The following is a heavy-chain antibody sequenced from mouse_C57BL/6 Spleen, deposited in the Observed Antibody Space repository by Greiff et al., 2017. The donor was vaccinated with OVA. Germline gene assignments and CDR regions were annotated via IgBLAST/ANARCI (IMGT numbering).Heavy chain of an antibody. Sequence: QVQLQQPGAELVRPGTSVKLSCKASGYTFTSYWMHWVKQRPGQGLEWIGVIDPSDSYTNYNQKFKGKATLTVDTSSSTAYMQLSSLTSEDSAVYYCARSGAGYFEVWGTGTTVTVSS. CDR3: ARSGAGYFEV. CDR2: IDPSDSYT. J-gene: IGHJ1*03. D-gene: IGHD3-1*01. V-gene: IGHV1-59*01. CDR1: GYTFTSYW.